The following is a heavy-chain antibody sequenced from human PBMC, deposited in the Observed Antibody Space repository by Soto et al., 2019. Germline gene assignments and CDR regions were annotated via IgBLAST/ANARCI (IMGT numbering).Heavy chain of an antibody. CDR2: FYYSGTT. J-gene: IGHJ6*01. CDR3: VDSYFYYYFSMEV. V-gene: IGHV4-39*01. D-gene: IGHD4-4*01. CDR1: GGSLSSSSYY. Sequence: PWETLSLTCTVSGGSLSSSSYYWGWIRHPPGKALEWIGSFYYSGTTNYNPTLKRRVTISVDTTQNQLFLRPSSVTAATTAVFFGVDSYFYYYFSMEVLRQVTT.